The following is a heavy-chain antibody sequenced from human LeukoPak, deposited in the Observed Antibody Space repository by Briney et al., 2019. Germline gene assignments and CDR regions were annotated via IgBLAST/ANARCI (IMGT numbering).Heavy chain of an antibody. V-gene: IGHV1-18*01. CDR2: IRDYNGNT. CDR1: GYTFTTYG. Sequence: GASVKVSFKASGYTFTTYGISWVRQAPGQGLEWMGWIRDYNGNTNYAQKLQGRVTMTTDTSTSTAFMELRSLRSDDTAIYYCARSDFGGAADYWGQGTLVTVS. D-gene: IGHD4-23*01. CDR3: ARSDFGGAADY. J-gene: IGHJ4*02.